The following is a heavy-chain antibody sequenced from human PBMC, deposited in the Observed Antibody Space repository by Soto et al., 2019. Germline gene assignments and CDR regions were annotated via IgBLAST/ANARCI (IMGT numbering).Heavy chain of an antibody. CDR1: GFSLSTSGMC. CDR2: IDWDDDK. V-gene: IGHV2-70*01. D-gene: IGHD3-9*01. Sequence: SGPRLVNPTRNLTLTCTFSGFSLSTSGMCVSWIRRPPWKALEWLALIDWDDDKYYSPSLKTRLTISKDTSKNQVVLTMTNMDPVDTATYYCARTHYDILTGPLGYFDYWGQGTLVTVSS. J-gene: IGHJ4*02. CDR3: ARTHYDILTGPLGYFDY.